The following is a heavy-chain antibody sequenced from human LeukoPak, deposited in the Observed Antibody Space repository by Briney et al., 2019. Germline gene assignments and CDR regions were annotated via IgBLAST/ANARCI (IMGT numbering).Heavy chain of an antibody. CDR1: GGSVSGYY. CDR2: IYYSGST. V-gene: IGHV4-59*02. D-gene: IGHD6-19*01. CDR3: ARDSSGWYRSFDY. Sequence: SETLSLTCTVSGGSVSGYYWSWIRHHPGKGLEWIGYIYYSGSTNYNPSLKSRVTISLDTSKNHFSLKLSSVTAADTAVYYCARDSSGWYRSFDYWGRGTLVTVSS. J-gene: IGHJ4*02.